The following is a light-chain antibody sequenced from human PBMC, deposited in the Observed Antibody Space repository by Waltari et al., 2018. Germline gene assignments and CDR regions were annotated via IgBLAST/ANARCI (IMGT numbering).Light chain of an antibody. CDR2: DVN. CDR1: SSDVGGDDS. J-gene: IGLJ2*01. Sequence: QSALSQPASVSGSPGQSITISCTGSSSDVGGDDSVSWYQDHPGQAPKVISYDVNTRPSWVSDRFSGSKSGNPASLTISGLQAEDEANYYCCSQSTYNGVIFGGGTTLTVL. CDR3: CSQSTYNGVI. V-gene: IGLV2-14*03.